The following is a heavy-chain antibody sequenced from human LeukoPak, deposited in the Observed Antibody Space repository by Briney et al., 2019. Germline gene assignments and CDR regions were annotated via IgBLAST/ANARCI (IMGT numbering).Heavy chain of an antibody. CDR3: ARLGGPAPHYDSSGYYVGY. J-gene: IGHJ4*02. D-gene: IGHD3-22*01. Sequence: SETLSLTCTVSGGSISSYYWSWIRQPPGKGLEWIGYIYYSGSTNYNPSLKSRVTISVDTSKNQLSLKLSSVTAADTAVYYCARLGGPAPHYDSSGYYVGYWGQGTLVTVSS. CDR1: GGSISSYY. V-gene: IGHV4-59*08. CDR2: IYYSGST.